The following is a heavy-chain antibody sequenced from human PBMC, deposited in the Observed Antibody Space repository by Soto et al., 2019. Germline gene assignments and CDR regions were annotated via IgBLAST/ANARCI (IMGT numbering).Heavy chain of an antibody. Sequence: QVQLVQSGAEVKKPGASVKVSCKASGYTFVKYAFTWVRQAPGQGLEWMGWTSAYNGNTKYAQKFQGRVTMTTDTPTGTASMELRRLTSYDTAVSFCVRIPSVGGTCCPPACDYWGQGTLVTVSS. D-gene: IGHD2-15*01. CDR1: GYTFVKYA. V-gene: IGHV1-18*01. CDR3: VRIPSVGGTCCPPACDY. CDR2: TSAYNGNT. J-gene: IGHJ4*02.